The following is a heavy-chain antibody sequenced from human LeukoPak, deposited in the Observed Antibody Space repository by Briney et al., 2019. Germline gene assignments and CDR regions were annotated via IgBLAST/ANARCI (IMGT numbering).Heavy chain of an antibody. V-gene: IGHV4-34*01. D-gene: IGHD2-15*01. J-gene: IGHJ4*02. CDR1: GGSFSGYY. CDR2: INHSGST. Sequence: SETLSLTCAVYGGSFSGYYWRWIRQPPGKGLEWIGEINHSGSTNYNPSLKSRVTMSVDTSKHQFSLKLSSVTAADTAVYYCARLPYCGGGSCYLDYWGQGTLGTVSS. CDR3: ARLPYCGGGSCYLDY.